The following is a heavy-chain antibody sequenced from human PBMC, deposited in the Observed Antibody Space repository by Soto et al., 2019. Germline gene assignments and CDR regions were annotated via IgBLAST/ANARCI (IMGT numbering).Heavy chain of an antibody. CDR1: GFTFSSYA. J-gene: IGHJ6*02. Sequence: GGSLSLSCAASGFTFSSYARSWVRQAPGKGLEWVSAISGSGGSTYYADSVKGRFTISRDNSKNTLYLQMNSLRAEDTAVYYCAKRPMGDILTGYSYGMDVWGQGTTVTVSS. CDR2: ISGSGGST. D-gene: IGHD3-9*01. V-gene: IGHV3-23*01. CDR3: AKRPMGDILTGYSYGMDV.